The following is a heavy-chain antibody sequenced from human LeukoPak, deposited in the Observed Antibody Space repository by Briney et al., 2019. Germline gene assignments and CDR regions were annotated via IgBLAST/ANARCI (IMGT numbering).Heavy chain of an antibody. J-gene: IGHJ2*01. CDR3: SRDVNFLFFDV. CDR2: ISHDGTDT. CDR1: GFSFSSYV. Sequence: GGSLRLSCAASGFSFSSYVMHWVRQAPGKGLTWVSRISHDGTDTNYADSVRGRFTISRDNARNTLYLQMNSLRDDDTAVYCCSRDVNFLFFDVWGRGTPVTISS. D-gene: IGHD5-24*01. V-gene: IGHV3-74*01.